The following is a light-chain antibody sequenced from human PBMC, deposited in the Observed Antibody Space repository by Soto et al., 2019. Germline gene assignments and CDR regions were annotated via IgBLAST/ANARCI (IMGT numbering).Light chain of an antibody. V-gene: IGKV3-15*01. CDR1: QSVSSN. Sequence: EIVMTQSPATLSVSPGERATLSFRASQSVSSNLAWYQQKPGQAPRLLIYGASTRATGIPARFSGSGSGTEFTLTISSLQSEDFAVYYCQQYNNWPLFGQGTKVDI. J-gene: IGKJ1*01. CDR3: QQYNNWPL. CDR2: GAS.